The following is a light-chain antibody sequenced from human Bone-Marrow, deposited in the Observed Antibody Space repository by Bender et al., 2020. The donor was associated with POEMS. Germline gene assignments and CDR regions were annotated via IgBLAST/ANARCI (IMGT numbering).Light chain of an antibody. CDR1: NN. J-gene: IGLJ3*02. V-gene: IGLV1-44*01. CDR2: INN. CDR3: STWDESLNGWV. Sequence: NNVNWYRQLPGTAPKLLISINNQRPSGVPDRFSGSKSGTSASLAISGLQFEDEADYYCSTWDESLNGWVFGGGTKLTV.